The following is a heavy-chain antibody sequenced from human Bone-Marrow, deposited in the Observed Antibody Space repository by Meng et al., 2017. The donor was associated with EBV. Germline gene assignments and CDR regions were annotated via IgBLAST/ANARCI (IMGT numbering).Heavy chain of an antibody. Sequence: VQLVQCGAAVKKPGSSVMGSCKASGGTFRSDAIRWVRQAPGQGLVWMGGLIPMTGVAHYAQKFQDRVSIIADESTSTHYLELSSLRSEDTAIYFCASESGRGFTPDYWGQGTLVTVSS. J-gene: IGHJ4*02. CDR2: LIPMTGVA. D-gene: IGHD3-10*01. CDR3: ASESGRGFTPDY. V-gene: IGHV1-69*01. CDR1: GGTFRSDA.